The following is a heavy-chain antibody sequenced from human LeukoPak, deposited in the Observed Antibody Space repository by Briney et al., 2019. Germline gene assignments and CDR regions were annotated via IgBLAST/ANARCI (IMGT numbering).Heavy chain of an antibody. D-gene: IGHD4-11*01. CDR1: GFTFSNYW. V-gene: IGHV3-7*01. J-gene: IGHJ5*01. CDR3: AKEGAYPIVTYDS. Sequence: GGSLRLSCAASGFTFSNYWMNWVRQAPGKGLEWVANIKQDGSEKYFVDSVKGRSTVSRDNAKNSLYLQMNSLRAEDTAVYYCAKEGAYPIVTYDSWGQGTLATVSS. CDR2: IKQDGSEK.